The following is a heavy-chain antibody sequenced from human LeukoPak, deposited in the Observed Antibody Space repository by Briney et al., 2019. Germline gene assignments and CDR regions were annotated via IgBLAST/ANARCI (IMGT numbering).Heavy chain of an antibody. CDR3: ARARDLIPIGAFDI. CDR1: GGSISSYY. J-gene: IGHJ3*02. CDR2: IYTSGST. Sequence: SETLSHTCTVSGGSISSYYWSWIRQPAGKGQEWIGRIYTSGSTNYNPSLKSRVTISVDTSKNQFSLKLSSVTAADTAVYYCARARDLIPIGAFDIWGQGTMVTVSS. D-gene: IGHD2-21*01. V-gene: IGHV4-4*07.